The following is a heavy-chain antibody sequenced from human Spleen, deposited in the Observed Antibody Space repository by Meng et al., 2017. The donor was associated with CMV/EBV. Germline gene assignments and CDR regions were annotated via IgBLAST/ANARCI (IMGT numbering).Heavy chain of an antibody. J-gene: IGHJ6*02. Sequence: ASVKVSCKASGYNFTGYYMHWVRQAPGQGLEWMGWINPNSGGTNYAQKFQGRVTMTGDTSITTAYMELSRLRSDDMAVYYCARDKGGQSGTYHYYYYGLDVWGQGTTVTVSS. CDR2: INPNSGGT. CDR1: GYNFTGYY. D-gene: IGHD3-16*02. V-gene: IGHV1-2*02. CDR3: ARDKGGQSGTYHYYYYGLDV.